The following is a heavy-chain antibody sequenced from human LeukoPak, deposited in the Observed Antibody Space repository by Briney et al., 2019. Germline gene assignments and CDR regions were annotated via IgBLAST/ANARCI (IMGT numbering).Heavy chain of an antibody. V-gene: IGHV1-69*05. CDR1: GGTFSSYA. D-gene: IGHD6-13*01. CDR2: IIPIFGTA. CDR3: ARSSSSWGRNWFDP. J-gene: IGHJ5*02. Sequence: SVKVSCKASGGTFSSYAISWVRQAPGQGLEWMGGIIPIFGTANYAQKFQGRVTITTDESTSTAYMGLSSLRSEDTAVYYCARSSSSWGRNWFDPWGQGTLVTVSS.